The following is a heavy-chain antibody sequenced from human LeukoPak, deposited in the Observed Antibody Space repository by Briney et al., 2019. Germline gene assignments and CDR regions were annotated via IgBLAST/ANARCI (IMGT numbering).Heavy chain of an antibody. CDR1: GGTFSSYA. CDR2: IIPIFGTA. J-gene: IGHJ5*02. V-gene: IGHV1-69*05. Sequence: SVKVSCKASGGTFSSYAISWVRQAPGQGLEWMGRIIPIFGTANYAQKFQGRVTITTDESTSTAYMELSSLRSEDTAVYYCASDVLRFSEWPLLDPWGQGTLVTVSS. D-gene: IGHD3-3*01. CDR3: ASDVLRFSEWPLLDP.